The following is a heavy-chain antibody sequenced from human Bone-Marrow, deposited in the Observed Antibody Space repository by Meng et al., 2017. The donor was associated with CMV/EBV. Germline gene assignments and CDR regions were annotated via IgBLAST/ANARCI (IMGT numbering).Heavy chain of an antibody. CDR3: AKGISGYYYYYYGMDV. V-gene: IGHV1-18*01. J-gene: IGHJ6*02. CDR2: ISAYNGNT. D-gene: IGHD1-26*01. CDR1: GYTFTSYG. Sequence: ASVKVSCKASGYTFTSYGISWVRQAPGQGLEWMGWISAYNGNTNYAQKLQGRVTMTTDTSTSTAYMELRSLRSDDTAVYYCAKGISGYYYYYYGMDVWGQGTTVTVSS.